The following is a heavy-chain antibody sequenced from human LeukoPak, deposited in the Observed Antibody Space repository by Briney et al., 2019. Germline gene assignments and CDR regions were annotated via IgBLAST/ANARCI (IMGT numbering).Heavy chain of an antibody. CDR1: GFTFSNFA. J-gene: IGHJ3*02. D-gene: IGHD4-23*01. Sequence: PGGSLRLSCAASGFTFSNFAVSWVRQAQGKGLEWVSAISGSGGCTYYADSVKGRFTISRDNSKNTLYLQMNSLRAEDTAAYYCAKSPAVDAAFDIWGQGTMVTVSS. CDR2: ISGSGGCT. CDR3: AKSPAVDAAFDI. V-gene: IGHV3-23*01.